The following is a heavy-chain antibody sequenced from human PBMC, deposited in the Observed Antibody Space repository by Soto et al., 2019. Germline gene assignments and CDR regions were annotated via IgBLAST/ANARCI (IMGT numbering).Heavy chain of an antibody. CDR3: ARARRYCSGGSCYSLLYYYGMDV. CDR2: IIPIFGTA. D-gene: IGHD2-15*01. J-gene: IGHJ6*02. CDR1: GGTFSSYA. V-gene: IGHV1-69*01. Sequence: QVQLVQSGAEVKKPGSSVKVSCKASGGTFSSYAISWVRQAPGQGLEWMGGIIPIFGTANYAQKFQGRVTITAEESTSTAYMELSSLRSEDTAVYYCARARRYCSGGSCYSLLYYYGMDVWGQGTTVTVSS.